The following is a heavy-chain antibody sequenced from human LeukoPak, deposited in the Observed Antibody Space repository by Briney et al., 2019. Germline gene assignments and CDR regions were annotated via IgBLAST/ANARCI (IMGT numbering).Heavy chain of an antibody. D-gene: IGHD6-19*01. Sequence: ASVKVSCKASGYTYTSYGISWVRQAPGQGLEWMGWIGVNNANTKYAQKFQGRVTMTTDTSTRTAYMELRSLRYDDTAVYYCAKDGSPYSNGSNWFDPWGQGTLVTVS. CDR3: AKDGSPYSNGSNWFDP. V-gene: IGHV1-18*01. CDR2: IGVNNANT. J-gene: IGHJ5*02. CDR1: GYTYTSYG.